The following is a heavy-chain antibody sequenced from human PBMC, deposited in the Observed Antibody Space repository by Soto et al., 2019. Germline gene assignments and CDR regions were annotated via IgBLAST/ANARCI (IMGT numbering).Heavy chain of an antibody. CDR3: ARGCFGLTGMYYYYYMDV. Sequence: QVQLQQWGAGLLKPSETLSLTCAVYGASFSDYHWSWIRQPPGKGLEWIGEISHSGSTNCNPSLKSRVTISVDTSKNQFSLNLSSVTAADTAVYYCARGCFGLTGMYYYYYMDVWGKGTTVTVSS. D-gene: IGHD3-10*01. V-gene: IGHV4-34*01. CDR1: GASFSDYH. CDR2: ISHSGST. J-gene: IGHJ6*03.